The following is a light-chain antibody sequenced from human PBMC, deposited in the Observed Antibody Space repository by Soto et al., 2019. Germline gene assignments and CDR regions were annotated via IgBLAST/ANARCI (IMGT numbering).Light chain of an antibody. Sequence: EIVLTQSPGTLSLSPGERATLSCRASQSVSSSYLAWYQQKPGQAPRLLIYGASSRATGIPDRFSGSGSGTDFTLTIGRLEPEDFAVYYCQQYGSSPGYTFGQGTKLEL. CDR2: GAS. J-gene: IGKJ2*01. CDR1: QSVSSSY. V-gene: IGKV3-20*01. CDR3: QQYGSSPGYT.